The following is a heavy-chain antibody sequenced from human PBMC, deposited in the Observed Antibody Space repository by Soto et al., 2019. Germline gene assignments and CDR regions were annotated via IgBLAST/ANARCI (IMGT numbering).Heavy chain of an antibody. D-gene: IGHD4-17*01. Sequence: SVKVSCKASGFTFTSSAVPWVRQARVQRLDWIGWIVVGSGNTNYAQKFQERVTITRDMSTSTAYMELSSLRSEDTAVYYCAAGDYGDYVFDYWGQGTLVTVSS. V-gene: IGHV1-58*01. J-gene: IGHJ4*02. CDR2: IVVGSGNT. CDR3: AAGDYGDYVFDY. CDR1: GFTFTSSA.